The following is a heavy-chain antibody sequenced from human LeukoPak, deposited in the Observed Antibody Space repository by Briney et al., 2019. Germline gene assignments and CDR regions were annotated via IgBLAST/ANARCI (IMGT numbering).Heavy chain of an antibody. V-gene: IGHV3-74*01. CDR1: RFTLSNYW. Sequence: GGSLRLSCAASRFTLSNYWMHWVRQAPGKGLVWVSRINADGSSASYADSVKGRFTISRDNAKNTLYLQMNSLRAEDTAMYYCARDYGRSRDYGMDVWGQGTTVTVSS. CDR2: INADGSSA. J-gene: IGHJ6*02. CDR3: ARDYGRSRDYGMDV. D-gene: IGHD3-10*01.